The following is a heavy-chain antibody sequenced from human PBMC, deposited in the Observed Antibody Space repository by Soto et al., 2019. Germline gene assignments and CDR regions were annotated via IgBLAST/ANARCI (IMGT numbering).Heavy chain of an antibody. Sequence: EVQVVESGGGLVKPGGSLRLSCAASGFIFSSYAMSWVRQAPGKGLEWVSAISGSGGSTYYADSVKGRFTISRDNSKNTLYLQMNSLRAEDTAVYYCAKDLWGVVIRGGGSWFDPWGQGTLVTVSS. D-gene: IGHD3-3*01. CDR1: GFIFSSYA. V-gene: IGHV3-23*04. CDR2: ISGSGGST. CDR3: AKDLWGVVIRGGGSWFDP. J-gene: IGHJ5*02.